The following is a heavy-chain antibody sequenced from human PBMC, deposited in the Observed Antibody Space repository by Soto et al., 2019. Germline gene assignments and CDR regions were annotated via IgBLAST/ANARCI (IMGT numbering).Heavy chain of an antibody. J-gene: IGHJ3*02. CDR3: AREGKGYCSGGSCLYAFDI. CDR2: IIPILGIA. V-gene: IGHV1-69*08. D-gene: IGHD2-15*01. Sequence: QVQLVQSGAEVKKPGSSVKVSCKASGGTFSSYTISWVRQAPGQGLEWMGRIIPILGIANYAQKFQGRVTITADKATSTAYMELSSLRSEDTAVYYWAREGKGYCSGGSCLYAFDIWGQGTMVTVSS. CDR1: GGTFSSYT.